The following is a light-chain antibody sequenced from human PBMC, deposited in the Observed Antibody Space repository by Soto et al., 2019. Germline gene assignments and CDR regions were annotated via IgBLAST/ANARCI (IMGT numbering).Light chain of an antibody. CDR1: QSGSGSY. Sequence: EIVLTQAPGTLSLSPGERSTLSCRASQSGSGSYLAWYQQKHGQAPSXXISGASRRATGVPDRFSASGSGTALTITISSLEPEDGEVYYGQQYGNSPLTFGGGTKVDI. CDR2: GAS. J-gene: IGKJ4*01. V-gene: IGKV3-20*01. CDR3: QQYGNSPLT.